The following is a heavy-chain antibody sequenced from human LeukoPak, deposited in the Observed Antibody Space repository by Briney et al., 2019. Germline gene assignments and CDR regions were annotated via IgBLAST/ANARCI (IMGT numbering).Heavy chain of an antibody. D-gene: IGHD5-12*01. CDR2: IYHSGST. Sequence: SETLSLTCTLSGGSTSTYYWSWIRQPPGKGLEWLGYIYHSGSTNYNPSLESRVTISVDTSKNQFSLKLSSVTAADTAVYYCARGGGYASPIGYWGQGALVTVSS. V-gene: IGHV4-59*01. CDR3: ARGGGYASPIGY. J-gene: IGHJ4*02. CDR1: GGSTSTYY.